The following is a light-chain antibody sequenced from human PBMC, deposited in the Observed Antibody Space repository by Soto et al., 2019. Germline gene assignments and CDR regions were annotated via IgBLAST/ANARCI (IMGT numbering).Light chain of an antibody. CDR3: HSYDSSAHWV. Sequence: LTQPASVSGSPGQSITISCTGTSSDIGTYNLVSWYQQRPGSAPTTVIYQDNERPSGVPDRFSGSIDSSSNSASLTISGLRTEDEADYYCHSYDSSAHWVFGGGTKVTVL. CDR2: QDN. V-gene: IGLV6-57*02. J-gene: IGLJ3*02. CDR1: SSDIGTYNL.